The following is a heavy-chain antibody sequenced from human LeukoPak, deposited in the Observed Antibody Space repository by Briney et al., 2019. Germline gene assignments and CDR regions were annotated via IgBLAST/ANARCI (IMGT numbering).Heavy chain of an antibody. CDR1: GHTLSTTY. V-gene: IGHV3-53*01. CDR2: IYSGDTK. J-gene: IGHJ5*02. CDR3: ARVPTVGGKLVVESSGGWHWLDP. D-gene: IGHD6-19*01. Sequence: PGGPLTLFCTASGHTLSTTYMNWVRQAPGEGLEWVSLIYSGDTKYYAGFGKGRFTIFRDDSKNTVYLQMNSLRAEDTAVYYCARVPTVGGKLVVESSGGWHWLDPWGQGTLVTVSS.